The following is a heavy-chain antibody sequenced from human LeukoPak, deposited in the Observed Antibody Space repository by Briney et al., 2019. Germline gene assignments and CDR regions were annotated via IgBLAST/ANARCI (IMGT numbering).Heavy chain of an antibody. CDR1: GFSFTTYL. J-gene: IGHJ4*02. CDR3: ARHFYSGYDLIDY. V-gene: IGHV5-10-1*01. D-gene: IGHD5-12*01. CDR2: IYPSDFHT. Sequence: GESLKISCQGSGFSFTTYLISRVRQMPGKGLEWMGRIYPSDFHTNYSPSFQGRVTISADKSISTAYLQLTSLRASDTAIYYCARHFYSGYDLIDYWGQGTLVTAS.